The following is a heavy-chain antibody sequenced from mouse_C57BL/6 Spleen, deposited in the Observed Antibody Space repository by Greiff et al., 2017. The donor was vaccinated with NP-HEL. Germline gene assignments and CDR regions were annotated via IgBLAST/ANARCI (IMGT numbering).Heavy chain of an antibody. CDR1: GYSITSGYY. CDR2: ISYDGSN. Sequence: EVKLQESGPGLVKPSQSLSLTCSVTGYSITSGYYWNWIRQFPGNKLEWMGYISYDGSNNYNPSLKNRISITRDTSKNQFFLKLNSVTTEDTATYYCAMNWDGFDYWGQGTTLTVSS. D-gene: IGHD4-1*01. CDR3: AMNWDGFDY. J-gene: IGHJ2*01. V-gene: IGHV3-6*01.